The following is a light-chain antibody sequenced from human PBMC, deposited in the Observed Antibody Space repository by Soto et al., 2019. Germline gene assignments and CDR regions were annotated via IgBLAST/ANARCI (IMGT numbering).Light chain of an antibody. J-gene: IGKJ5*01. CDR3: QQYNDWPPKVT. V-gene: IGKV3-15*01. CDR2: GAS. CDR1: QSVSSN. Sequence: EIVMTPSPATLSMFPGERATLSCTAIQSVSSNLAWYQQKPGQAPRLLIYGASTRATGIPARFSGSGSGTEFTLTISSLQSEDFVVYYCQQYNDWPPKVTFGQGTRLEIK.